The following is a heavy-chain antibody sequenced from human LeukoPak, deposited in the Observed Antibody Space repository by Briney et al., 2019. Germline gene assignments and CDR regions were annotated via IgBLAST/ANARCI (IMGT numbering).Heavy chain of an antibody. Sequence: GESLKISCKGSGYRFIGYWIGWVRQMPGKGLEWMGIIYPDDSDTRYSPSFQGQVTISADKSINTAYLQWSSLKASDTAMYYCARSRLAFRPPLLSGIPFDYWGQGTLVTVSS. J-gene: IGHJ4*02. CDR3: ARSRLAFRPPLLSGIPFDY. CDR2: IYPDDSDT. D-gene: IGHD1-14*01. V-gene: IGHV5-51*06. CDR1: GYRFIGYW.